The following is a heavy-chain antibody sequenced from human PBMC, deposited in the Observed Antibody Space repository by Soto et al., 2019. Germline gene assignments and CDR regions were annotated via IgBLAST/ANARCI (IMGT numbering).Heavy chain of an antibody. D-gene: IGHD4-17*01. V-gene: IGHV4-34*01. CDR3: ARGREGYGDYADDY. J-gene: IGHJ4*02. Sequence: QVQLQQWGAGLLKPSETLSLTCAVYGGSFSGYYWSWIRQPPGKGLEWIGEINHSGSTNYNPSLKSRVTITVATSKHQFSLKLNSVTAADTAVYYCARGREGYGDYADDYWGQGTLVTVSS. CDR2: INHSGST. CDR1: GGSFSGYY.